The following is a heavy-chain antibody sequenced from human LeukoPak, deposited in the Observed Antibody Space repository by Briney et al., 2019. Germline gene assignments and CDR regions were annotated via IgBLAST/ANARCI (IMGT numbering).Heavy chain of an antibody. D-gene: IGHD3-16*01. V-gene: IGHV4-30-2*01. J-gene: IGHJ3*02. Sequence: SQTLPLTCAVSGGSISSSAYSWSWIRQPPGKVLEWIGCIFHSGSTYYNPSLKSRVSISVDSSKNQFSLKLSSVTAADTAVYYCARDWGTFRPGEGSAFDMWGQGTMVTVSS. CDR1: GGSISSSAYS. CDR3: ARDWGTFRPGEGSAFDM. CDR2: IFHSGST.